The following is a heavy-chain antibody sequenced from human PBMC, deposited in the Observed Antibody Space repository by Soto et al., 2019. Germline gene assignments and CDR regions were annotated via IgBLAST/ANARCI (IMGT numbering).Heavy chain of an antibody. CDR3: ARGGYSGYEGPFDY. J-gene: IGHJ4*02. V-gene: IGHV3-33*01. CDR2: IWYDGSNK. D-gene: IGHD5-12*01. Sequence: GGSLRLSCAASGFTFSSYGMHWVRQAPGKGLEWVAVIWYDGSNKYYANSVKGRFTISRDNSKNTLYLQMNSLRAEDTAVYYCARGGYSGYEGPFDYWGQGTLVTVSS. CDR1: GFTFSSYG.